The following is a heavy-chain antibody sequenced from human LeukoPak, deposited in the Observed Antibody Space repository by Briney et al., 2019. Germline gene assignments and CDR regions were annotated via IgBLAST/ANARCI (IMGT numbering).Heavy chain of an antibody. CDR3: AEGSSGYFADL. CDR2: ISNDGGGT. V-gene: IGHV3-23*01. D-gene: IGHD3-22*01. J-gene: IGHJ5*02. Sequence: GGSLRLSCAASGFTFNNYGLIWVRQAPGKGLEWVAAISNDGGGTTYAAFVEGRFTISRDNSKNTLFLQMNSLRAEDTALYYCAEGSSGYFADLWGQGTLVTVSS. CDR1: GFTFNNYG.